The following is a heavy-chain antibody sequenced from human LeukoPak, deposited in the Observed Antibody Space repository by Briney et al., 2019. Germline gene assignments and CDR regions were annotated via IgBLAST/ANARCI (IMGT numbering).Heavy chain of an antibody. Sequence: SETLSLTCAVYGGSFSGAYWSWIRQAPWKGLEWIGEINHSGSTNYNPSLKSRVTMSLDTSKKQVSLKLNSVTAADTAVYYCARGPTAVRGVIRFYYYMDVWGKGTAVTVSS. J-gene: IGHJ6*03. V-gene: IGHV4-34*01. CDR2: INHSGST. D-gene: IGHD3-10*01. CDR3: ARGPTAVRGVIRFYYYMDV. CDR1: GGSFSGAY.